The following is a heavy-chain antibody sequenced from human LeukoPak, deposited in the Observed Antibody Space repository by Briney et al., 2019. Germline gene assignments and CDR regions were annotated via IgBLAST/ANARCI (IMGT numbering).Heavy chain of an antibody. J-gene: IGHJ4*02. CDR2: IRYDGSNK. CDR1: GFTFSSYG. Sequence: GGSLRLSCAASGFTFSSYGMHWVRQAPGKGLEWVAFIRYDGSNKYYADSVKGRFTISRDNSKNTLYLQMNSLRAEDTAVYYCARDHTVDGLVFDYWGQGILVTVSS. D-gene: IGHD6-19*01. CDR3: ARDHTVDGLVFDY. V-gene: IGHV3-30*02.